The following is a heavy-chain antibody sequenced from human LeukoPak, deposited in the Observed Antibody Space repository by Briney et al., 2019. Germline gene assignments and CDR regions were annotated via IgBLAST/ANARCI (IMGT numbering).Heavy chain of an antibody. D-gene: IGHD5-18*01. CDR1: GFTFSSYS. CDR3: ARTARHLDY. Sequence: GGSLRLSCVASGFTFSSYSVNWIRQAPGKGLECLSYISGSGADINYADSVRGRFTISRDNAKNLLYLQMNDLRVEDTAVYYCARTARHLDYWGQGTLVTVSS. V-gene: IGHV3-21*05. J-gene: IGHJ4*02. CDR2: ISGSGADI.